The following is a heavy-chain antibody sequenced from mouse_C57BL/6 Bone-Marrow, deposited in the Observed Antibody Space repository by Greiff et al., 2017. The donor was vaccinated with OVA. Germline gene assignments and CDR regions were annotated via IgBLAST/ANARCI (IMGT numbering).Heavy chain of an antibody. CDR2: ISSGGSYT. V-gene: IGHV5-6*01. CDR1: GFTFSSYG. Sequence: EVQRVESGGDLVKPGGSLKLSCAASGFTFSSYGMSWVRQTPDKRLEWVATISSGGSYTYYPDSVKGRFTISRDNAKNTLYLQMSSLKSEDTAMYYCATLSIYYGNYFDYWGQGTTLTVSS. CDR3: ATLSIYYGNYFDY. D-gene: IGHD2-1*01. J-gene: IGHJ2*01.